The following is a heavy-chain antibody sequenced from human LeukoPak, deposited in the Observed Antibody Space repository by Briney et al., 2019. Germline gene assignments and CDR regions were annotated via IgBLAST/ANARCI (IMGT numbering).Heavy chain of an antibody. CDR2: IYYSGST. D-gene: IGHD2-21*01. CDR1: GGSISSSSYY. V-gene: IGHV4-39*01. J-gene: IGHJ3*02. Sequence: SETLSLTCTVSGGSISSSSYYWGWIRQPPGKGLEWIGSIYYSGSTYYNPSLKSRVTISVDTSKNQFSLKLSSVTAADTAVYYCARLGPVWGGLYAFDIWGQGIMVTVSS. CDR3: ARLGPVWGGLYAFDI.